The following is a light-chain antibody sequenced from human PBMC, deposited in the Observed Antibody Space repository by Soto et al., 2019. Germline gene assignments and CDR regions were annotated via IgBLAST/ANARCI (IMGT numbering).Light chain of an antibody. CDR3: SSYTSSSTLV. V-gene: IGLV2-14*01. CDR1: GSDVGGYNY. J-gene: IGLJ3*02. Sequence: QPVLTQPASVSGSPGQSITISCTGTGSDVGGYNYVSWYQQHPGKAPKLMIYEVSNRPSGVSDRFSGSKSANTASLTISGLQAEDEADYYCSSYTSSSTLVFGGGTKVTVL. CDR2: EVS.